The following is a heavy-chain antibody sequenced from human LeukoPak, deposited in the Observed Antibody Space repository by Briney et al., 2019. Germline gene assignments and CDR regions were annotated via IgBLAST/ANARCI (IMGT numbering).Heavy chain of an antibody. CDR2: IHPEGNEK. D-gene: IGHD3-10*01. Sequence: PGGSLRLSCAVSGFSFTNFWTSWVRQAPARGLEWVANIHPEGNEKYHVESVKGRFTISRDNTKNLLFLQMNGLRVEDTAVYYCARGDASSGEHWGQGTLVTVSS. CDR1: GFSFTNFW. V-gene: IGHV3-7*04. CDR3: ARGDASSGEH. J-gene: IGHJ4*02.